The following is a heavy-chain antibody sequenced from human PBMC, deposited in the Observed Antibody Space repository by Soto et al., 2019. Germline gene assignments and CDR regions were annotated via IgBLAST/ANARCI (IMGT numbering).Heavy chain of an antibody. V-gene: IGHV4-34*01. CDR2: INHSGST. J-gene: IGHJ4*02. CDR1: GGSFSGYY. D-gene: IGHD3-22*01. Sequence: QVQLQQWGAGLLKPSETLSLTCAVYGGSFSGYYWSWIRQPPGKGLEWIGEINHSGSTNYNPSLKRRVTISVDTSKHQFSLKLSSVTAADTAVYYCARGPRTYYYDSSGSKSRFDYWGQGTLVTVSS. CDR3: ARGPRTYYYDSSGSKSRFDY.